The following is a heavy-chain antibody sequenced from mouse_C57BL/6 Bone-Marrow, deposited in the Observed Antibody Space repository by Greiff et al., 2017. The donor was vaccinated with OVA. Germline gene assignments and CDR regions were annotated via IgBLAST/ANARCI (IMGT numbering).Heavy chain of an antibody. CDR1: GYTFTSYW. V-gene: IGHV1-52*01. Sequence: QVQLQQPGAELVRPGSSVKLSCKASGYTFTSYWMHWVKQRPIQGLEWIGNIDPSDSEPHYNQKFKDKATLTVDKSSSTAYMQLSSLTSEDSAVYYCASMVPYFDYWGQGTTLTVAS. CDR2: IDPSDSEP. J-gene: IGHJ2*01. D-gene: IGHD2-2*01. CDR3: ASMVPYFDY.